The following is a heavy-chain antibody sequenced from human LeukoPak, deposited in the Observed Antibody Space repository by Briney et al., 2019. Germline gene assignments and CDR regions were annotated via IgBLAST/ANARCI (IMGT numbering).Heavy chain of an antibody. CDR1: GGSISSGSYY. V-gene: IGHV4-31*03. Sequence: PSETLSLTCTLSGGSISSGSYYWSWIRQPAGKGLEWIGYIYYSGSTYYNPSLKSRVTISVDTSKNQFSLKLSSVTAADTAVYYCARDITMVRGALTYYYYGMDVWGQGTTVTVSS. D-gene: IGHD3-10*01. J-gene: IGHJ6*02. CDR3: ARDITMVRGALTYYYYGMDV. CDR2: IYYSGST.